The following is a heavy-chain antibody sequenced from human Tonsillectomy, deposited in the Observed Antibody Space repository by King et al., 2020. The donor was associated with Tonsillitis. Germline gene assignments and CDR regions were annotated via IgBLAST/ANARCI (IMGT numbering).Heavy chain of an antibody. D-gene: IGHD4-17*01. CDR3: VRGWFDP. Sequence: VQLQESGPGLVKPAQTLSLTCTVSGGSSSIGGYYWNWIRQHPGKGLEWIGYIYYSGSTDYNPSLKSRVTISLDTSKKQFSLKLSSVYYCARGMTSVRGWFDPWGQGTLVTVSS. J-gene: IGHJ5*02. V-gene: IGHV4-31*03. CDR2: IYYSGST. CDR1: GGSSSIGGYY.